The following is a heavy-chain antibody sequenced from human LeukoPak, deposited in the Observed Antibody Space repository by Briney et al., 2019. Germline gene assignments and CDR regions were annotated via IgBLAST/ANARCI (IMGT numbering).Heavy chain of an antibody. J-gene: IGHJ4*02. D-gene: IGHD1-26*01. CDR3: ARGGFVGWELFGVDDY. V-gene: IGHV1-2*02. Sequence: GASVKVSCKASGYTFTGYYMHWVRQAPGQGLEWMGWINPNSGGTNYAQRFQGRVTMTRDTSISTAYMELSRLRSDDTAVYYCARGGFVGWELFGVDDYWGQGTLVTVSS. CDR2: INPNSGGT. CDR1: GYTFTGYY.